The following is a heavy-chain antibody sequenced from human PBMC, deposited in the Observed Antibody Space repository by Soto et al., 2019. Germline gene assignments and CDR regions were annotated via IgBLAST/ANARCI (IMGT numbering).Heavy chain of an antibody. V-gene: IGHV3-23*01. CDR2: ISGSGGST. Sequence: EVQLLESGGGLVQPGGSLRLSCAASGFTFSNYAVTWVRQAPGKGLEWGSTISGSGGSTYYADSVKVRFTISRDNSKNTLYLQMNSLRAEDTAVYYCAKDQGSSWYEIDYWGKGTLVTVSS. J-gene: IGHJ4*02. D-gene: IGHD6-13*01. CDR3: AKDQGSSWYEIDY. CDR1: GFTFSNYA.